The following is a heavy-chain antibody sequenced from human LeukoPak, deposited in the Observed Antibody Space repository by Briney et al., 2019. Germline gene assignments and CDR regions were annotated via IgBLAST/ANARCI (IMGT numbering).Heavy chain of an antibody. J-gene: IGHJ4*02. CDR1: GGSISSYY. D-gene: IGHD3-22*01. CDR2: IYYSGTI. V-gene: IGHV4-59*12. Sequence: PSETLSLTCTVSGGSISSYYWSWIRQPPGRGLEWIGYIYYSGTINYNPSLKSRVSISIDTSKKKLSLRLTSVTAADSAVYYCTSSFYYDSRDYWGQGTLVTVSS. CDR3: TSSFYYDSRDY.